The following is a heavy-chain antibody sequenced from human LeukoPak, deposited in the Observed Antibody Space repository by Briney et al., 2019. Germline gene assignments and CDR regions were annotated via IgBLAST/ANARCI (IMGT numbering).Heavy chain of an antibody. CDR1: GVSCSGYY. J-gene: IGHJ4*02. Sequence: SETLSLTCADSGVSCSGYYWSWIRRPPGKGLEWIGEINHSGSTNYNPSLKSRVTISGDTSKNQFSLKLSSVTAADTAVYYCARSARGYFDWLLDYWGQGTLVTVSS. CDR3: ARSARGYFDWLLDY. D-gene: IGHD3-9*01. V-gene: IGHV4-34*01. CDR2: INHSGST.